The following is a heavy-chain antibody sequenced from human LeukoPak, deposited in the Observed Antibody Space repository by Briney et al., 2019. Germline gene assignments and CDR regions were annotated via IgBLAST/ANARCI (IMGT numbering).Heavy chain of an antibody. J-gene: IGHJ6*02. CDR1: GGFVSSPTYY. CDR2: IYYSGSA. V-gene: IGHV4-61*01. D-gene: IGHD2-8*01. Sequence: KASETLSLTHTVSGGFVSSPTYYWSWVRPPQGQGLAWIGYIYYSGSANYIPSLESRVTISVDTSKNMFSLNLRSVTAADTAMYYCARTPGYCTHGTCYGSIFAMDVWGQGTRVTVSS. CDR3: ARTPGYCTHGTCYGSIFAMDV.